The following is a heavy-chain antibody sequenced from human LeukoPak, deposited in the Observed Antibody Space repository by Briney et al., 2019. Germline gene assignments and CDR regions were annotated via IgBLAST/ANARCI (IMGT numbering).Heavy chain of an antibody. CDR1: GGSISSYY. CDR3: ARVSIAAAGSFYFDY. Sequence: SETLSLTCTVSGGSISSYYWSWIRQPPGKGLKWIGYIYYSGSTNYNPSLKSRVTISVDTSKNQFSLKLSSVTAADTAVYYCARVSIAAAGSFYFDYWGQGTLVTVSS. CDR2: IYYSGST. J-gene: IGHJ4*02. D-gene: IGHD6-13*01. V-gene: IGHV4-59*01.